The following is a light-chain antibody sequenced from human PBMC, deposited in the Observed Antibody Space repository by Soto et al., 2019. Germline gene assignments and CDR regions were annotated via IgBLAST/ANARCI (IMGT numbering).Light chain of an antibody. CDR2: GNI. CDR1: SSNIGAGYD. V-gene: IGLV1-40*01. CDR3: HSYDSSLSAVV. J-gene: IGLJ2*01. Sequence: QSVLTQPPSVSGAPGQRVTISCTGSSSNIGAGYDVDWYQQLPGTAPRLLIYGNINRPSGVPDRFSGSKSGTSASLAITGLQAEDEADYYCHSYDSSLSAVVFGGGTQLTVL.